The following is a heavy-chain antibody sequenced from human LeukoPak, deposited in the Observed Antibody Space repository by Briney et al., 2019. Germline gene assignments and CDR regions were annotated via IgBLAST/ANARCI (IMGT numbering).Heavy chain of an antibody. J-gene: IGHJ4*02. Sequence: GGSLRLSCAASGFTFDDYAMHWVRQAPGKGLEWVSGISWNSGSIGYADSVKGRFTISRDNAKNSLYLQMNSLRAEDTAVYYCAKDMKGTTVTTFDYWGQGTLVTVSS. V-gene: IGHV3-9*01. CDR3: AKDMKGTTVTTFDY. CDR1: GFTFDDYA. D-gene: IGHD4-17*01. CDR2: ISWNSGSI.